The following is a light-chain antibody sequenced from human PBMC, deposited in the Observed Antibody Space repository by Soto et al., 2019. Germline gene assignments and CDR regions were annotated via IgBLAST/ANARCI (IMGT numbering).Light chain of an antibody. CDR1: SSDVGAYNY. CDR2: DVT. J-gene: IGLJ3*02. Sequence: QSALTQPASVSGSPGQSVTISCSGSSSDVGAYNYVSWYQRHPGKAPKLMIYDVTNRPSGVSNRFSGSKYGNTASLTISGLHAEDEADYFCSSYTSSSTVVFGGGTKLTVL. CDR3: SSYTSSSTVV. V-gene: IGLV2-14*01.